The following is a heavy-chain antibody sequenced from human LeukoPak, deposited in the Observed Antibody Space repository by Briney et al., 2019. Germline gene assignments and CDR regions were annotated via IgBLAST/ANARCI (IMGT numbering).Heavy chain of an antibody. CDR1: GGSISSSSYY. CDR2: IYYSGST. V-gene: IGHV4-39*01. CDR3: ARRRHVLRFLEWSRGEGYYFDY. D-gene: IGHD3-3*01. J-gene: IGHJ4*02. Sequence: SETLSPTCTVSGGSISSSSYYWGWIRQPPGKGLEWIGSIYYSGSTYYNPSLKSRVTISVDTFKNQFSLKLSSVTAADTAVYYCARRRHVLRFLEWSRGEGYYFDYWGQGTLVTVSS.